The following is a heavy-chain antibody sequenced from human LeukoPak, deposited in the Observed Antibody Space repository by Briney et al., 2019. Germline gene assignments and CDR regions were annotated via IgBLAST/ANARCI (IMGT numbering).Heavy chain of an antibody. CDR3: AKVLYSSGWHTTTEYFQH. V-gene: IGHV3-23*01. CDR2: ISGSGGST. Sequence: PGGSLRLSCAASGFTVSSNYMSWVRQAPGKGLEWVSAISGSGGSTYYADSVKGRFTISRDNSKNTLYLQMNSLRAEDTAVYYCAKVLYSSGWHTTTEYFQHWGQGTLVTVSS. D-gene: IGHD6-19*01. CDR1: GFTVSSNY. J-gene: IGHJ1*01.